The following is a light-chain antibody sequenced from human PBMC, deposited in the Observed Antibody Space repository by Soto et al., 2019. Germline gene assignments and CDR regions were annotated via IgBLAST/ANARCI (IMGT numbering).Light chain of an antibody. V-gene: IGKV3D-15*01. J-gene: IGKJ5*01. CDR1: QSVSSY. CDR3: KQYKEWPPFT. CDR2: GAS. Sequence: EIVMTQSPATLSVSPGERATLSCRASQSVSSYLAWYQQKPGQAPRLLIYGASNRATGIPDRFSGSGSGTEFTLSISSLQSEDFAVYYCKQYKEWPPFTFGQGTRLEIK.